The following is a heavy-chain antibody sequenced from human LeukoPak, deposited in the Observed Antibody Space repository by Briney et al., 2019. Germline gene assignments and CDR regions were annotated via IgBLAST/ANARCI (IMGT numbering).Heavy chain of an antibody. CDR1: GGSIRNYY. CDR3: ARGGSSCYGCHDWFDP. CDR2: VDKRGST. J-gene: IGHJ5*02. D-gene: IGHD2-2*01. V-gene: IGHV4-59*08. Sequence: SETLSLTCSVSGGSIRNYYLSWLRQSPGKGGEWVGNVDKRGSTNYNPSFKSRVIVSSDTSRIEFSLKLNSVTAADTAISYCARGGSSCYGCHDWFDPWGQGTRVTVSS.